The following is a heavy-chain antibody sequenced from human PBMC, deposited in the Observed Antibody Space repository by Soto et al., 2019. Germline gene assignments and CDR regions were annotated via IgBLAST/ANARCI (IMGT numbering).Heavy chain of an antibody. J-gene: IGHJ6*02. D-gene: IGHD2-2*01. Sequence: SETLSLTCTVSGGSISNYYWSWIRQPPGQRLEWIGHIYYSGSINYNPSLKSRITISIDTSQNQFSLKLSSVTAADTAVYYCARLRPHRSSIACYHFNYSGMDVWGQGTTVS. CDR1: GGSISNYY. V-gene: IGHV4-59*08. CDR3: ARLRPHRSSIACYHFNYSGMDV. CDR2: IYYSGSI.